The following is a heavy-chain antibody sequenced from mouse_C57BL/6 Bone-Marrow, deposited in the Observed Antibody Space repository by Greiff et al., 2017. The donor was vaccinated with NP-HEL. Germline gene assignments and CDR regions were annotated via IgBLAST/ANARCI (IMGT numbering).Heavy chain of an antibody. CDR3: ARDNGDWYFDV. V-gene: IGHV7-1*01. Sequence: EVKLMESGGGLVQSGRSMRLSCATSGFTFSDFYMEWVRQAPGKGLEWIAASRYKANDYTTEYSASVKGRFIVSRDTSQSILYLQMNDLGAEDTAIYYCARDNGDWYFDVWGTGTTVTVSS. CDR1: GFTFSDFY. J-gene: IGHJ1*03. CDR2: SRYKANDYTT.